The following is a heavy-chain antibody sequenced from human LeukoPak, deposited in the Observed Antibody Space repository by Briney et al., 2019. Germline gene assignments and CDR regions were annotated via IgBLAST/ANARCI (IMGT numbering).Heavy chain of an antibody. D-gene: IGHD3-10*01. CDR1: GFTFNTYA. V-gene: IGHV3-33*01. J-gene: IGHJ3*02. CDR3: ARDKNYYGSGSPSLDAFDI. CDR2: IWYDGSDK. Sequence: PGGSLRLSCAASGFTFNTYAMHWVRQAPGKGLEWVAIIWYDGSDKYYADSVKGRFTISKDSSKNTLYLHMNSLRAEDTAVYYCARDKNYYGSGSPSLDAFDIWGQGTMVTVSS.